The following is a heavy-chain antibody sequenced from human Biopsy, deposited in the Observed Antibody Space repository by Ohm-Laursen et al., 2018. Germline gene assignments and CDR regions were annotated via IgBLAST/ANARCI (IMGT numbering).Heavy chain of an antibody. Sequence: SVTVSCQASGYTFAGYYLHWVRQAPGHGLEWMGWINPNSGNANYAQSFQGRLTVTRDTSISTAYMELTSLTFDDTAIYYCARVPAYPSIDGYYGLDLWGQGTTVSVPS. CDR1: GYTFAGYY. J-gene: IGHJ6*02. D-gene: IGHD3-9*01. CDR2: INPNSGNA. V-gene: IGHV1-2*02. CDR3: ARVPAYPSIDGYYGLDL.